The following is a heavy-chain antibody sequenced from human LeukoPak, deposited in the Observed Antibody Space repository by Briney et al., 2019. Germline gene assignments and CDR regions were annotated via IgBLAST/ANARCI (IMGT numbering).Heavy chain of an antibody. CDR3: ARDQAPTHFDY. V-gene: IGHV3-30*04. CDR1: GFTFSSYA. CDR2: ISYDGSNK. Sequence: GGSLRLSCAASGFTFSSYAMHWVRQAPGNGLEWVAVISYDGSNKYYADSVKGRFTISRDNSKNTLYLQMNSLRAEDTAVYYCARDQAPTHFDYWGQGTLVTVSS. J-gene: IGHJ4*02.